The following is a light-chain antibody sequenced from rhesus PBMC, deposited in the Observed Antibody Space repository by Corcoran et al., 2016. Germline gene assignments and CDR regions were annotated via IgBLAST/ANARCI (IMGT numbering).Light chain of an antibody. Sequence: QAALTQSPSVSGSPGQSVTFSCTCTSSDIGNYNRVSWYQQHPGKGPKLMIYEVSKRPSGVSDRFSGSKSGNTASLTISGLQAEDEADYYCSSYASSSAVVFGAGTRLTVL. CDR3: SSYASSSAVV. CDR2: EVS. V-gene: IGLV2-13*02. CDR1: SSDIGNYNR. J-gene: IGLJ1*01.